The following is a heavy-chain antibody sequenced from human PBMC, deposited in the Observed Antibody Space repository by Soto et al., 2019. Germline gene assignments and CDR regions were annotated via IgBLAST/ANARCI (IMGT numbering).Heavy chain of an antibody. CDR3: ARGMGITGTAFDY. CDR1: GCTFSSYA. V-gene: IGHV1-69*06. J-gene: IGHJ4*02. CDR2: IIPIFGTA. Sequence: SLKVSCKASGCTFSSYALSWVRQAPGQGLEGMGGIIPIFGTANYAQKFQGRVTITADKSTSPAYMELSSLRSEDTAVYYCARGMGITGTAFDYRGQGTLAPV. D-gene: IGHD1-20*01.